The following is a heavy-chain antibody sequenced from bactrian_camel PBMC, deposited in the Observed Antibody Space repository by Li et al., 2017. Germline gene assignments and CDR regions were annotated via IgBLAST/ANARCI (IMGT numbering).Heavy chain of an antibody. CDR3: AKEGEREAGYNEYGAGFDY. D-gene: IGHD1*01. CDR1: GFTFSSYS. J-gene: IGHJ6*01. Sequence: HVQLVESGGGLVQPGGSLRLSCAASGFTFSSYSMNWVRQAPGKGLEWVSRVNNGGFTTDYADSVKGRFTISRDSAKNTLYLQVNSLKTEDTAMYYCAKEGEREAGYNEYGAGFDYWGQGTQVTVS. CDR2: VNNGGFTT. V-gene: IGHV3S1*01.